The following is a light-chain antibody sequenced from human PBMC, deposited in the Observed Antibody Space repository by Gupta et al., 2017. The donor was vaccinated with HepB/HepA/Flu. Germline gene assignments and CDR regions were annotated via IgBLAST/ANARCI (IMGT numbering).Light chain of an antibody. CDR2: WAS. V-gene: IGKV4-1*01. J-gene: IGKJ1*01. Sequence: DIVMTQSPDSLAVSLGERATINCKSSRSVLYSSTNKTYLAWYQQRPGQPPNLLIYWASTRESGVPDRFSGGGSGTDFTLTTSSLQAEDVAVYYCQQYDNTPQTFGQGTKVEIK. CDR3: QQYDNTPQT. CDR1: RSVLYSSTNKTY.